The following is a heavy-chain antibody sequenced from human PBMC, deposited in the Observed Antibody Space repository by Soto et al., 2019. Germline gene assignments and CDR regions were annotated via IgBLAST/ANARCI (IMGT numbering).Heavy chain of an antibody. Sequence: ASVKVSCKASGYTFTSYAMHWARQAPGQRLEWMGWINAGNGNTKYSQKFQGRVTITRDTSASTAYMELSSLRSEDTAVYYCARGYYYDSSGYFPGVWGQGTLVTVSS. CDR1: GYTFTSYA. D-gene: IGHD3-22*01. J-gene: IGHJ4*02. CDR2: INAGNGNT. CDR3: ARGYYYDSSGYFPGV. V-gene: IGHV1-3*01.